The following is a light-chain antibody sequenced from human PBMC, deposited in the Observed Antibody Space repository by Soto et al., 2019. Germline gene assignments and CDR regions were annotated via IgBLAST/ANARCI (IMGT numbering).Light chain of an antibody. CDR2: GAS. J-gene: IGKJ1*01. CDR3: QQYASSVT. V-gene: IGKV3-20*01. CDR1: QSFSSTF. Sequence: EILLTQSPDSLSWSPGERATLSCRASQSFSSTFFAWYQQKPGQAPRLLIYGASSRATGIPDRFSGSGSGSDFTLTISRLEPEDFAVYYCQQYASSVTFGQGTKVEIK.